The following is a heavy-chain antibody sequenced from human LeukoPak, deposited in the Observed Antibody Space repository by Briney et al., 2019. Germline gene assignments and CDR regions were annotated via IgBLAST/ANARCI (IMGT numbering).Heavy chain of an antibody. CDR1: GFRFTTYE. V-gene: IGHV3-48*03. CDR3: ARMDYAGNWPDF. J-gene: IGHJ4*02. Sequence: SGGSLRLSCAASGFRFTTYEMNWVRQAPGKGLEWISYISSSGGASYYADSVKGRFTVSRDNAKDSLYLQMSSLRAEDSTVYYCARMDYAGNWPDFWGQGTLVTVSS. D-gene: IGHD4-23*01. CDR2: ISSSGGAS.